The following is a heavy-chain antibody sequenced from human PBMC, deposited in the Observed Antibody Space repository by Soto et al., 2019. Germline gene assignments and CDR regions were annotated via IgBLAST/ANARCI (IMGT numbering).Heavy chain of an antibody. Sequence: QVQLVQSGVEVKKPGASVQFSCKASGYTFSSYGISWVRQSPGQGLEWMGWISGYNGHTNYDPKVQDRVTLTTDTVTSTAYLELRSLRSDDTAVYFCARDGNWNHEPFDYWGQGTLVTVSS. D-gene: IGHD1-1*01. CDR2: ISGYNGHT. CDR1: GYTFSSYG. V-gene: IGHV1-18*04. J-gene: IGHJ4*02. CDR3: ARDGNWNHEPFDY.